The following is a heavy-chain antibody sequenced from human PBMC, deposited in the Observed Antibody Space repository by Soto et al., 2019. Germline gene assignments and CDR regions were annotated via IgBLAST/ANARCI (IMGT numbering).Heavy chain of an antibody. CDR1: GLTFGNYA. CDR3: AVTPNCGRDCSAASYWYFDI. J-gene: IGHJ2*01. Sequence: EVQLLESGGGLVQPGGSVRLSCAASGLTFGNYAMSWVRQAPGKGLEWVSAISGDSGRTYYADSVKGRFTISRDNSKNTLYLQMTTLTAEHTAVYYCAVTPNCGRDCSAASYWYFDIWGRGTLVTVSS. CDR2: ISGDSGRT. D-gene: IGHD2-21*02. V-gene: IGHV3-23*01.